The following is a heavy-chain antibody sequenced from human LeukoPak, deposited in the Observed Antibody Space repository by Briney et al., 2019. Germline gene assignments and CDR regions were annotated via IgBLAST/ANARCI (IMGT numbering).Heavy chain of an antibody. D-gene: IGHD6-19*01. CDR3: ARDRGGWYGMDV. Sequence: GGSLRLSCAASGFTFSSYDMHWVRQVTGKGLEWVSAIGTAGDTYHPGSVKGRFTSSRENAKNSLYLQMNSLRAGDTAVYYCARDRGGWYGMDVWGQGTTVTVSS. V-gene: IGHV3-13*04. J-gene: IGHJ6*02. CDR2: IGTAGDT. CDR1: GFTFSSYD.